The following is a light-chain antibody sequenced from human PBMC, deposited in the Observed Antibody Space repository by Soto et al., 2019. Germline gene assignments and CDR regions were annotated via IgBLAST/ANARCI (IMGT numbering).Light chain of an antibody. J-gene: IGKJ1*01. CDR3: QQYNNWPPIT. Sequence: EIVMTQSPATLSVSPGERATLSCRASQSVSSNLSWYQQNPGQAPRLLIYGASTRATGIPARFSGSGSGTEFTLTISSLQFEDFAVYYCQQYNNWPPITFGHGTKVEI. CDR2: GAS. V-gene: IGKV3-15*01. CDR1: QSVSSN.